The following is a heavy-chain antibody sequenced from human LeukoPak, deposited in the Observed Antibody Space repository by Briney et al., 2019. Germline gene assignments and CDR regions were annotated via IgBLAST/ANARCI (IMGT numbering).Heavy chain of an antibody. D-gene: IGHD1-7*01. CDR3: AKKPGTTEDPFDY. V-gene: IGHV3-23*01. Sequence: PGGSLRLSCAASGFTFSSYAMSWVRQAPGKGLEWVSVISDSGRSTYYAGSVKGRFTISRDNSKNTLFLQMNSLRAEDTALYYCAKKPGTTEDPFDYWGQGTLVTVSS. J-gene: IGHJ4*02. CDR2: ISDSGRST. CDR1: GFTFSSYA.